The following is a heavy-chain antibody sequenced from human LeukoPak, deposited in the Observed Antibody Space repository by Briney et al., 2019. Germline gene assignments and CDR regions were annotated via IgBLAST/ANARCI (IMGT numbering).Heavy chain of an antibody. V-gene: IGHV3-21*01. CDR1: GFTFRGYA. D-gene: IGHD2-15*01. J-gene: IGHJ6*02. Sequence: GGSLRLSCAASGFTFRGYAMNWVRQAPGKGLEWVSTISGSGNGTYYADSVKGRFTISRDNAKNSLYLQMNSLRAEDTAVYYCALPGYCSGGSCDGVYYYYGMDVWGQGTTVTVSS. CDR3: ALPGYCSGGSCDGVYYYYGMDV. CDR2: ISGSGNGT.